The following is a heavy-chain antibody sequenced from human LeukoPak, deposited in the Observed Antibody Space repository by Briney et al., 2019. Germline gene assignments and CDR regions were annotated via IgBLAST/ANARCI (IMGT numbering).Heavy chain of an antibody. Sequence: ASLRASCEASGDTFTSYTISAVPPTPQEGVWRRVWKCAYNGNTNYAQKLQGRVTMTTDTSTSTAYMELRSLRYDDTAVYYCARVIAGSTSGWYYYYYMDVWGKGTTVTVSS. J-gene: IGHJ6*03. CDR2: KCAYNGNT. D-gene: IGHD2-2*01. CDR3: ARVIAGSTSGWYYYYYMDV. CDR1: GDTFTSYT. V-gene: IGHV1-18*01.